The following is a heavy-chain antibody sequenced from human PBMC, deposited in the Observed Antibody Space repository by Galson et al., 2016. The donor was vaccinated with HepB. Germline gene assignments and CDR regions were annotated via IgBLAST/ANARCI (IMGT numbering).Heavy chain of an antibody. Sequence: LRLSCAASGFTFSTYEMNWVRQAPGKGLEWISYIDTGGDTIHYADSVKGRFTISRDNARNSLYLQLTSLRAEDTAVYYCACMGPIVQFTGVDFWGQGTLVSVSS. J-gene: IGHJ4*02. D-gene: IGHD1-26*01. CDR3: ACMGPIVQFTGVDF. CDR1: GFTFSTYE. V-gene: IGHV3-48*03. CDR2: IDTGGDTI.